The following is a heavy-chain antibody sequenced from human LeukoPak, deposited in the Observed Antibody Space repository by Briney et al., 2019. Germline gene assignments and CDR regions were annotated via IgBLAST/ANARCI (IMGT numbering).Heavy chain of an antibody. D-gene: IGHD4-17*01. Sequence: GGSLRLSCVASGLRFRSYAMNWVRQAPGKGLECISTISDDSSFTYYADSVKGRSAISRDNSKNTLYLQMNSLRAEDTALYYCARDRYGANLPVDYWGQGSLVTVSS. J-gene: IGHJ4*02. CDR3: ARDRYGANLPVDY. V-gene: IGHV3-23*01. CDR2: ISDDSSFT. CDR1: GLRFRSYA.